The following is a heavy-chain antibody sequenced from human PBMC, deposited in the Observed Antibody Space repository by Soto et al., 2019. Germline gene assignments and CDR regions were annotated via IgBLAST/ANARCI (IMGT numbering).Heavy chain of an antibody. J-gene: IGHJ4*02. V-gene: IGHV4-39*01. Sequence: SETLSLTCTVSGGSVTNSSYYWGWIRQSPEKGLEWIGSVYYGGRSYSKSSVKSRVTISVDTSKNRFSLSLNSVTASDTAVYFCVSQRTTVPTQAYFDYWGPGALVTVSS. CDR1: GGSVTNSSYY. CDR2: VYYGGRS. D-gene: IGHD4-17*01. CDR3: VSQRTTVPTQAYFDY.